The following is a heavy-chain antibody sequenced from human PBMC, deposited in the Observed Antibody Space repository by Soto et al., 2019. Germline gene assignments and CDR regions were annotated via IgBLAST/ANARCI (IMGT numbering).Heavy chain of an antibody. Sequence: QVQLVQSGAEEKKPGASVKVSCKASGYTFTSYAMHWVRQAPGQRLEWMGWINAGNGNTKHSQKFQGRVTITRDTSASTAYMDLSSLRTEDTAVYYCATSYSGYDYNYYYGMDVWGQGTTVTVSS. CDR1: GYTFTSYA. CDR3: ATSYSGYDYNYYYGMDV. J-gene: IGHJ6*02. CDR2: INAGNGNT. V-gene: IGHV1-3*05. D-gene: IGHD5-12*01.